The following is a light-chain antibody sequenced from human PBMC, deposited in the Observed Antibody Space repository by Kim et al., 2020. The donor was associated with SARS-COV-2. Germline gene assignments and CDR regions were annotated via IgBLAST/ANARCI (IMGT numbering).Light chain of an antibody. CDR3: QSGDSSNAFWV. CDR2: RDT. Sequence: PGQTATITCSGDAFPDQFAHWYQQKPGQAPILVIFRDTGRPSEISDRFSGSTSGTKATLTISGVQAEDEADYYCQSGDSSNAFWVFGGGTQLTVL. CDR1: AFPDQF. J-gene: IGLJ3*02. V-gene: IGLV3-25*03.